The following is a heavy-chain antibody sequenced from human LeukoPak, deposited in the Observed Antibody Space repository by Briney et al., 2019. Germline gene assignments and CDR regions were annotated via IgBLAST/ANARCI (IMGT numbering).Heavy chain of an antibody. J-gene: IGHJ4*02. D-gene: IGHD1-26*01. CDR1: GFTFSNYN. CDR2: ISSSSYI. V-gene: IGHV3-21*01. Sequence: GGSLRLSCAASGFTFSNYNMNWVRQAPGKGLEWVSSISSSSYIYYADSLKGRFTISRDNAKNSLYLQMNSLRAEDTAVYYCARDDGSYSRSPGFDYWGQGTLVTVSS. CDR3: ARDDGSYSRSPGFDY.